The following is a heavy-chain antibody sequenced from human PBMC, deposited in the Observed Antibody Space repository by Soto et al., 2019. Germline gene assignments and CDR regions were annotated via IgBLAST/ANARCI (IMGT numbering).Heavy chain of an antibody. CDR3: ARLTPLAWFDP. V-gene: IGHV4-39*01. CDR1: GGSISSGYYY. Sequence: PSETLSLTCSVSGGSISSGYYYWSWIRQPPGKGLEWIGSIYYSGSTYYNPSLKSRVTISVDTSKNQFSLKLSSVTAADTAVYYCARLTPLAWFDPWGQGTLVTVSS. CDR2: IYYSGST. J-gene: IGHJ5*02.